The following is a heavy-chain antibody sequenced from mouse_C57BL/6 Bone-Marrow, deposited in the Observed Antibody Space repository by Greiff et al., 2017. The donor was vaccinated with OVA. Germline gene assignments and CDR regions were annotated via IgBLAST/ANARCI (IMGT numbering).Heavy chain of an antibody. CDR2: IHPSDSDT. CDR1: GYTFTSYW. V-gene: IGHV1-74*01. J-gene: IGHJ4*01. D-gene: IGHD1-1*01. Sequence: VQLQQPGAELVKPGASVKVSCKASGYTFTSYWMHWVKQRPGQGLEWIGRIHPSDSDTNYNQKFKGKATLTVDKSSSTAYMQLSSQTSEDSAVYYCAINYADYAMDYWGQGTSVTVSS. CDR3: AINYADYAMDY.